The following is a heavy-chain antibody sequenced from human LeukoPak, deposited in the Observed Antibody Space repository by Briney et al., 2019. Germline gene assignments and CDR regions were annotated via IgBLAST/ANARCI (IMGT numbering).Heavy chain of an antibody. CDR2: ISSSSSSI. CDR3: ARLADYGNYGPREYLDF. D-gene: IGHD4-11*01. Sequence: GGSLRLSCAASGFTFSNYGMNWVRQTPGKGLEWVSSISSSSSSIYYADSLKGRFTISRDNAKTSPYLQMNSLRAEDTAVYYCARLADYGNYGPREYLDFWGQGTLVTVSS. J-gene: IGHJ4*02. CDR1: GFTFSNYG. V-gene: IGHV3-21*01.